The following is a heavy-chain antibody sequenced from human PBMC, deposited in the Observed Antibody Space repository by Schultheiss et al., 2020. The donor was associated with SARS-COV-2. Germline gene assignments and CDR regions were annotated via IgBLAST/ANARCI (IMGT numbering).Heavy chain of an antibody. V-gene: IGHV3-30*18. CDR1: GFTFSSYG. CDR3: AKDLASLDTAMAGDAFDI. Sequence: GGSLRLSCAASGFTFSSYGMHWVRQAPGKGLEWVAVISYDGSNKYYADSVKGRFTISRDNSKNTLYLQMNSLRAEDTAVYYCAKDLASLDTAMAGDAFDIWGQGTIVTVAS. CDR2: ISYDGSNK. D-gene: IGHD5-18*01. J-gene: IGHJ3*02.